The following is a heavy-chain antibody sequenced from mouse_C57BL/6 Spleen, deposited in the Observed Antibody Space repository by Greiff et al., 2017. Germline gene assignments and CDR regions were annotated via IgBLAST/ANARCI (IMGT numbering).Heavy chain of an antibody. CDR2: IHPNSGST. D-gene: IGHD2-1*01. CDR3: ARSEGNYSWFAY. J-gene: IGHJ3*01. Sequence: VQLHQPGAELVKPGASVKLSCKASGYTFTSYWMHWVKQRPGQGLEWIGMIHPNSGSTNYNEKFKSKATLTVDKSSSTAYMQLSSLTSEDSAVYYCARSEGNYSWFAYWGQGTLVTVSA. V-gene: IGHV1-64*01. CDR1: GYTFTSYW.